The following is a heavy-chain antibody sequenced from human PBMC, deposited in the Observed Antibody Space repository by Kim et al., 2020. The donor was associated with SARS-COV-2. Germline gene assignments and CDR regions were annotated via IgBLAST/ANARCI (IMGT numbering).Heavy chain of an antibody. Sequence: GGSLRLSCAASGFTFNNFWMSWVRQAPGKGLEWVANIKGDGSELYYVDSVEGRFTISRDNAKNSLYLQMDSLRAEDTALYYCARDGGRYGSPFWGQGTLV. V-gene: IGHV3-7*01. J-gene: IGHJ4*02. D-gene: IGHD5-18*01. CDR1: GFTFNNFW. CDR3: ARDGGRYGSPF. CDR2: IKGDGSEL.